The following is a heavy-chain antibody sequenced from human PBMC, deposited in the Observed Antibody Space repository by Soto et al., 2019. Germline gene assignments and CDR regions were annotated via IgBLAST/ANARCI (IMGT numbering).Heavy chain of an antibody. CDR3: AKVMNSMVRGPIGY. CDR2: ISYDGSNK. D-gene: IGHD3-10*01. CDR1: GFTFSSYG. Sequence: PGGSLRLSCAASGFTFSSYGMHWVRQAPGKGLEWVAVISYDGSNKYYADSVKGRFTISRDNSKNTLYLQMNSLRAEDTAVYYCAKVMNSMVRGPIGYWGQGTLVTVSS. V-gene: IGHV3-30*18. J-gene: IGHJ4*02.